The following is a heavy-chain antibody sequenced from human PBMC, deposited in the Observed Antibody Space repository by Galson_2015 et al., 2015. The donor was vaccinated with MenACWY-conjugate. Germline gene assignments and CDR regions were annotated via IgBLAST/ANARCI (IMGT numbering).Heavy chain of an antibody. CDR3: ARGWGHTAMGYGLKPGAFDF. J-gene: IGHJ3*01. D-gene: IGHD5-18*01. Sequence: SLRLSCAASGFTFNLYALHWVRQAPGKGLQWVSVITFDGNYEDYVASVKGRFTISRDNSKNTLYLHMNNLRPEDTALYYCARGWGHTAMGYGLKPGAFDFW. V-gene: IGHV3-30*04. CDR2: ITFDGNYE. CDR1: GFTFNLYA.